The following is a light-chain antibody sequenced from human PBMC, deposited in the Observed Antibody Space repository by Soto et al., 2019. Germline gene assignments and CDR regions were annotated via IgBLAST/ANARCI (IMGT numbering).Light chain of an antibody. CDR2: DVS. V-gene: IGLV2-14*03. CDR3: SSYTTSNTRQIV. CDR1: SSDVGGYNY. J-gene: IGLJ1*01. Sequence: QSALTQPASVSGSPGQSITISCTGTSSDVGGYNYVSWYQHHPGKAPKLIIYDVSNRPSGVSNRFSGSKSGNTASLTISGLQPEEEADYYCSSYTTSNTRQIVFGTGTRSPS.